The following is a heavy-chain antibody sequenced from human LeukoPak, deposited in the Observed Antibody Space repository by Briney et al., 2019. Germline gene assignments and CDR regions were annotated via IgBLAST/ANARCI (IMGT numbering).Heavy chain of an antibody. CDR3: ARVDGSGSFGWFDP. CDR2: VYVSGST. V-gene: IGHV4-59*01. J-gene: IGHJ5*02. Sequence: SETLSLTCTVSHDSISNYYWSWIRQPPGKGLEWIGYVYVSGSTDYNPSLKSRVAMSLDTSKNQFTLKLTSMTAADTAVYYCARVDGSGSFGWFDPWGQGTLVTVSS. D-gene: IGHD3-10*01. CDR1: HDSISNYY.